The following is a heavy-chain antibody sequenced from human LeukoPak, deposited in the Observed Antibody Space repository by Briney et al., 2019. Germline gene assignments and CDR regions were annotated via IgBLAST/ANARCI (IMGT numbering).Heavy chain of an antibody. CDR1: GFTFSTFA. D-gene: IGHD3-22*01. Sequence: GGSLRLSCAASGFTFSTFAMHWVRQAPGKGLEWVAVISYHGSNEYYADSVKGRFTISRDNSKNTLYLQMNSLRVEDTAVYYCARLTGGYDSSGYWGQGTLVTVSS. J-gene: IGHJ4*02. V-gene: IGHV3-30-3*01. CDR2: ISYHGSNE. CDR3: ARLTGGYDSSGY.